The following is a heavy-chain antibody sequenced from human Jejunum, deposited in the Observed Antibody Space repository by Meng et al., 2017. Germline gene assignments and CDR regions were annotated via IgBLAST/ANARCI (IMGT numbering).Heavy chain of an antibody. CDR2: FSGGIGTT. D-gene: IGHD2-15*01. CDR1: GFKFNSYA. CDR3: AKATASTCSGVNCYYFDY. J-gene: IGHJ4*01. V-gene: IGHV3-23*01. Sequence: GGSLRLSCVGSGFKFNSYAMSWVRQAPGKGLEWVATFSGGIGTTYEADSVRGRFTIYRDKSESTLHLQMDRLRAEDTAVYFCAKATASTCSGVNCYYFDYWGHGTPVTVSS.